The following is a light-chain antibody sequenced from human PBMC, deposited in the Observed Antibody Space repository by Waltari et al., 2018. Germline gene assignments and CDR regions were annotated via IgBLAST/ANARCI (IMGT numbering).Light chain of an antibody. Sequence: QSALTQPASVSGSPGQSITISGTGTSSDVGGYNYDSWYQQHPGKVPKLLIFDVSNRPTRVSDSCSGSKSGNTASLAISGRQADDEAEYYCCPRGHSVPALLGG. CDR2: DVS. J-gene: IGLJ7*01. V-gene: IGLV2-14*01. CDR3: CPRGHSVPAL. CDR1: SSDVGGYNY.